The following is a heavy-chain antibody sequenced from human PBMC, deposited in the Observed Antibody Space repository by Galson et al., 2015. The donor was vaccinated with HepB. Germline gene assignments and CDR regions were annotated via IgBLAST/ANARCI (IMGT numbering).Heavy chain of an antibody. V-gene: IGHV1-46*01. CDR1: GYTFTSYY. CDR3: ARWAYCSSTSCYRVFDY. CDR2: INPSGGST. Sequence: SVKVSCKASGYTFTSYYMHWVRQAPGQGLEWMGIINPSGGSTSYAQKFRGRVTMTRDTSTSTVYMELSSLRSEDTAVYYCARWAYCSSTSCYRVFDYWGQGTLVTVSS. J-gene: IGHJ4*02. D-gene: IGHD2-2*01.